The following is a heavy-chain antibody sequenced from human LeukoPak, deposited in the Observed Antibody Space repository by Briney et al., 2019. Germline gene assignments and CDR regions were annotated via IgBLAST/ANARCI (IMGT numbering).Heavy chain of an antibody. D-gene: IGHD6-13*01. V-gene: IGHV3-7*04. Sequence: HPGGSLTLSCAVSGFTFSIYWMSWVRQAPGKGLEWVANIKQYGSEKYYVDSVKGRFTISRENAKNSLYLQMNSLRVEDTAVYYCARADVPAGTGFMDVWGQGTTVTVSS. CDR3: ARADVPAGTGFMDV. CDR2: IKQYGSEK. CDR1: GFTFSIYW. J-gene: IGHJ6*02.